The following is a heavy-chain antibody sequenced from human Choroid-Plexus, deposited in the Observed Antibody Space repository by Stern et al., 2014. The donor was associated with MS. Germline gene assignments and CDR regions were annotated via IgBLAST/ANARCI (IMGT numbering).Heavy chain of an antibody. CDR1: GFPFGSCA. CDR3: AKDRQYLTYFFDH. CDR2: VSYDGSNK. J-gene: IGHJ5*02. D-gene: IGHD2/OR15-2a*01. Sequence: QVQLVQSGGGVVQPGRPLRLSCVASGFPFGSCAMHWVRQAPGKGLEWAAGVSYDGSNKYYADSVKGRFTISRDNSQNTLYMQMSSLRPEDTAVYYCAKDRQYLTYFFDHWGQGSLVTVSS. V-gene: IGHV3-30*18.